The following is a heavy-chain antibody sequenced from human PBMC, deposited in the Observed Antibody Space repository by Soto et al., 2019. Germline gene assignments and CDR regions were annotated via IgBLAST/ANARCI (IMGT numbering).Heavy chain of an antibody. J-gene: IGHJ3*02. D-gene: IGHD4-17*01. Sequence: PGGSLRLSCAASGFTFSSYAMSWVRQAPGKGLEWVSAISGSGGSTYYADSAKGRFTISRDNSKNTLYLQMNSLRAEDTAVYYWAKVHDYGAPPGPDAFDIWGQGTMVTV. CDR2: ISGSGGST. CDR3: AKVHDYGAPPGPDAFDI. CDR1: GFTFSSYA. V-gene: IGHV3-23*01.